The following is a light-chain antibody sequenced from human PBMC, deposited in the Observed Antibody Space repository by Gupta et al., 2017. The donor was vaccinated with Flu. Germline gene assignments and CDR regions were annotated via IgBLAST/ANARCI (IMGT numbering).Light chain of an antibody. CDR3: SAWDDSLEGLCV. Sequence: VTISCSGSSSNIISKTANWYQQLPGTHPNLRSFRNNQRPSGVPARFSVSTSGTSASLIISGLQSEDDADYDCSAWDDSLEGLCVCGTGTKVTV. J-gene: IGLJ1*01. CDR1: SSNIISKT. V-gene: IGLV1-44*01. CDR2: RNN.